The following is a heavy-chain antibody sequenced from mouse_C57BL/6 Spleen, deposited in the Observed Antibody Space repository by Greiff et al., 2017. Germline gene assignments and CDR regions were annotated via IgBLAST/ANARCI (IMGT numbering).Heavy chain of an antibody. CDR1: GYAFSSSW. J-gene: IGHJ2*01. Sequence: VKLVESGPELVKPGASVKISCKASGYAFSSSWMNWVKQRPGKGLEWIGRIYPGDGDTNYNGKFKGKAPLTADKSSSTAYMQLSSLTSVDSAVYFCARVMVVTPLTGTYYFDYWGQGTTLTVSS. V-gene: IGHV1-82*01. CDR3: ARVMVVTPLTGTYYFDY. CDR2: IYPGDGDT. D-gene: IGHD2-3*01.